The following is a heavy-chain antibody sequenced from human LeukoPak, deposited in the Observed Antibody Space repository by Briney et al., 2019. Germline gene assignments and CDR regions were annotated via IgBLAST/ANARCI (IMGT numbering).Heavy chain of an antibody. CDR3: ARAWTPCSSSWYYFDY. V-gene: IGHV1-2*02. CDR2: INPNSGGT. D-gene: IGHD6-13*01. J-gene: IGHJ4*02. CDR1: GYTFTGYY. Sequence: VASVKVSCKASGYTFTGYYMHWVRQAPGQGLEWMGWINPNSGGTNYAQKFQGRVTMTRDTSISTAYMELSRLRSDDTAVYYCARAWTPCSSSWYYFDYWGQGTLVTVSS.